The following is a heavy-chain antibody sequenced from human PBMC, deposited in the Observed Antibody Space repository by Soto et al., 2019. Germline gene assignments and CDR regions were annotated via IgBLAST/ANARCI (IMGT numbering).Heavy chain of an antibody. CDR2: IYYSGST. V-gene: IGHV4-59*01. CDR1: GGSISSYY. Sequence: SETLSLTCTVSGGSISSYYWSWIRQPPGKGLEWIGYIYYSGSTNYNPSLKSRVTISVDTSKNQFSLKLSSVTAADTAVYYCACSITTFGAQFYYGMDVWGQGTTVTVSS. CDR3: ACSITTFGAQFYYGMDV. D-gene: IGHD3-3*01. J-gene: IGHJ6*02.